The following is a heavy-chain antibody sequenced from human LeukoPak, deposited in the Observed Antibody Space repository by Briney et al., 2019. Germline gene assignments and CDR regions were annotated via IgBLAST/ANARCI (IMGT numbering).Heavy chain of an antibody. V-gene: IGHV3-11*01. CDR2: LSSGGSMI. D-gene: IGHD3-10*01. CDR3: ARKIYGSDNYIDY. CDR1: VFTFSGYY. Sequence: PGGSVRLSCVASVFTFSGYYINWIRQARARGLEGMAYLSSGGSMIYYADSVKGRFAISRDNAKNSVYLQMNSLRAEDTALYYCARKIYGSDNYIDYWGQGTLVTVSS. J-gene: IGHJ4*02.